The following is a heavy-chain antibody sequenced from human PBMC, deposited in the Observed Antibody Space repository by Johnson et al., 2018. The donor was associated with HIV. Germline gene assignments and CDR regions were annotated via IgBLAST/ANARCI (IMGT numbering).Heavy chain of an antibody. D-gene: IGHD3-22*01. V-gene: IGHV3-23*04. CDR2: ISGSGGST. CDR3: AKDARPEGGSDSSGYPIHDSFDI. Sequence: VQLVESGGGLVQPWGSLRLSCAASGFTFSSYAMSWVRQAPGKGLEWVSAISGSGGSTYYADSVKGRFTISRDNSKNTLYLQMNSLRAEDTAVYYCAKDARPEGGSDSSGYPIHDSFDIWGQGTMVTVSS. J-gene: IGHJ3*02. CDR1: GFTFSSYA.